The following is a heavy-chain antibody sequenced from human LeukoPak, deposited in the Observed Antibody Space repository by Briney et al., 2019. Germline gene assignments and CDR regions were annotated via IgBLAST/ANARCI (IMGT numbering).Heavy chain of an antibody. V-gene: IGHV3-23*01. CDR3: AKSFESSPSSS. CDR2: ISDSCAT. Sequence: YAXXGVREAGXKGVELVSAISDSCATYYAASVKGRFTISRYNSKNTLYVQMNSLRVEDTAIYYCAKSFESSPSSSWGQGTLVTVSS. J-gene: IGHJ5*02. D-gene: IGHD2-2*01. CDR1: YA.